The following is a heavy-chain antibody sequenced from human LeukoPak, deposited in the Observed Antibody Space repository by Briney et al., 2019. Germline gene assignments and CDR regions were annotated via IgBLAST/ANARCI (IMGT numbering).Heavy chain of an antibody. CDR2: VIPIFGTA. Sequence: ASVKVSCKASGGTFSSYAISWVRQAPGQGLGWMGRVIPIFGTANYAQRFQGRVTITTDESTSTAYMELSSLRSEDTAVYYCASDVTIFGVRDYYFDYWGQGTLVTVSS. J-gene: IGHJ4*02. CDR1: GGTFSSYA. CDR3: ASDVTIFGVRDYYFDY. V-gene: IGHV1-69*05. D-gene: IGHD3-3*01.